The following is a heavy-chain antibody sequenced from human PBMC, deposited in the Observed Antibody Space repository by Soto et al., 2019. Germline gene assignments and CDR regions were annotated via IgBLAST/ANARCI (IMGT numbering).Heavy chain of an antibody. CDR1: GFTFSSYA. CDR3: AKGGAAGDAFDI. J-gene: IGHJ3*02. D-gene: IGHD6-13*01. CDR2: ISGSGGST. V-gene: IGHV3-23*01. Sequence: VGSLRLSCAASGFTFSSYAMSWVRQAPGKGLEWVSAISGSGGSTYYADSVKGRFTISRDNSKNTLYLQMNSLRAEDTAVYYCAKGGAAGDAFDIWGQGTMVTVSS.